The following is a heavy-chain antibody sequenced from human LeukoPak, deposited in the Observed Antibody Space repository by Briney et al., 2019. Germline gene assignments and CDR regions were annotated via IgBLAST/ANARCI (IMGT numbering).Heavy chain of an antibody. J-gene: IGHJ3*02. Sequence: SETLSLTCTVSGGSMSSYYWSWIRQPPGKGLEWIGYIYYSGSTNYNPSLKSRVTISVDTSKNQFSLKLSSVTAADTAVYYCARSYGGSRWHGFDIWGQGTMVTVSS. CDR1: GGSMSSYY. CDR3: ARSYGGSRWHGFDI. D-gene: IGHD2-15*01. V-gene: IGHV4-59*01. CDR2: IYYSGST.